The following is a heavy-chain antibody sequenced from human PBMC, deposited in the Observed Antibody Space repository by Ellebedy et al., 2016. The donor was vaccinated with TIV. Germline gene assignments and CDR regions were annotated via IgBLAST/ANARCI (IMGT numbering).Heavy chain of an antibody. V-gene: IGHV2-70*11. D-gene: IGHD3-22*01. CDR2: IDWDDDK. CDR3: ARIGGHDSSGSWGFDY. J-gene: IGHJ4*02. CDR1: GFSLSTSRMS. Sequence: SGPTLVKPTQTLTVTCTFSGFSLSTSRMSVGWIRQHPGKALEWLARIDWDDDKYYNTSLRTRLTISKDTSKNQVILTMTNMDPVDTATYYCARIGGHDSSGSWGFDYWGQGALVTVSS.